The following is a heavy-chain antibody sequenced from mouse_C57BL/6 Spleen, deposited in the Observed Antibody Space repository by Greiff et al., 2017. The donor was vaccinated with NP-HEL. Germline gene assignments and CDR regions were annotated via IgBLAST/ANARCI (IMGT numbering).Heavy chain of an antibody. D-gene: IGHD1-1*01. CDR3: ARGLLPSMDY. Sequence: DVMLVESGGGLVQPGGSLKLSCAASGFTFSDYYMYWVRQTPEKRLEWVAYISNGGGSTYYPDTVKGRFTISRDNAKNTLYLQMSRLKSEDTAMYYCARGLLPSMDYWGKGTSVTVSS. V-gene: IGHV5-12*01. CDR2: ISNGGGST. CDR1: GFTFSDYY. J-gene: IGHJ4*01.